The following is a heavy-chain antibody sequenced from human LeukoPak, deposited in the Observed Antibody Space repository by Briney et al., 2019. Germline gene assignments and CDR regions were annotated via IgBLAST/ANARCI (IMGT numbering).Heavy chain of an antibody. J-gene: IGHJ4*02. CDR1: GFTFDDYG. CDR2: IKSDGTST. D-gene: IGHD3-16*01. Sequence: PGGSLRLSCAAFGFTFDDYGMSWVRQAPGKGLVWVSRIKSDGTSTTYADSVKGRFTISRDNAKNTLYLQMNSLRAEGTAVYYCARGQDVWGSSLDYWGQGTLVTVSS. CDR3: ARGQDVWGSSLDY. V-gene: IGHV3-74*01.